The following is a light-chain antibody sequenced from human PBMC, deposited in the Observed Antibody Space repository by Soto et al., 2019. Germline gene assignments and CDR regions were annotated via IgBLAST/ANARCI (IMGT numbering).Light chain of an antibody. Sequence: DIVLTQSPGTLSLSPGERATLSCRASQTVDSNFLAWYQQKPGQAPRLLLYAASTRATGIPDRLSGSGSGTDFTLTIGRLDPEDFAVYYCLKYGSSPGWTFGPGTKVEIK. CDR1: QTVDSNF. V-gene: IGKV3-20*01. J-gene: IGKJ1*01. CDR3: LKYGSSPGWT. CDR2: AAS.